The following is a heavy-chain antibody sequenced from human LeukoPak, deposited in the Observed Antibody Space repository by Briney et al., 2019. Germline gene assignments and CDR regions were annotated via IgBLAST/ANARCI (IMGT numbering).Heavy chain of an antibody. CDR3: KSGGAAPGSFDY. V-gene: IGHV3-21*01. Sequence: GGSLRLSCATSGFTFSNSDMNWVRQAPGKGLEWVSSITTTSSYIYYADSVRGRFTISRDNAKNSLYLQLNSLRVEDTAVYYCKSGGAAPGSFDYWGQGTLVTVSP. D-gene: IGHD1-1*01. CDR1: GFTFSNSD. J-gene: IGHJ4*02. CDR2: ITTTSSYI.